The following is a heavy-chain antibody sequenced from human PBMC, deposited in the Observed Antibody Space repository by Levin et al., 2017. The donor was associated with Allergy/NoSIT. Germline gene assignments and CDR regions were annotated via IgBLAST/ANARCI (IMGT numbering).Heavy chain of an antibody. CDR3: ARDRAFDSSVYWNTPDQYYFDY. CDR2: ISSSGNTI. V-gene: IGHV3-11*01. D-gene: IGHD3-22*01. Sequence: GGSLRLSCAASGFSFGDYYMSWIRLAPGKGLEWVSYISSSGNTIHYADSVKGRFTISRDNAKDSLYLQMDSLRVEDTAVYFCARDRAFDSSVYWNTPDQYYFDYWGQGTLVTVSS. CDR1: GFSFGDYY. J-gene: IGHJ4*02.